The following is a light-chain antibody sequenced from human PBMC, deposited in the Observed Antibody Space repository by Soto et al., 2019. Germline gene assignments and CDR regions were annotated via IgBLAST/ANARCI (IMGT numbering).Light chain of an antibody. V-gene: IGKV3-20*01. CDR1: QSVISNF. CDR2: DTS. Sequence: EVVLTQSPGTLSLSPGESATLSCRASQSVISNFLAWYQQKPAQAPRLLIYDTSNRATGIPDRFSGSGSGTYFTLTISSLEPEDFAVYSCQQNGALPPTFGEGTKVEIK. CDR3: QQNGALPPT. J-gene: IGKJ1*01.